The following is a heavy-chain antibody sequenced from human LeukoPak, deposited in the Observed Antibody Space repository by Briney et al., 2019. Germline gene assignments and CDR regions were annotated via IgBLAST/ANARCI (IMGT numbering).Heavy chain of an antibody. CDR2: IIPIFGTA. J-gene: IGHJ6*04. Sequence: ASVKVSCKASGGTFSGYAISWVRQAPGQGLEWMGGIIPIFGTANYAQKFQGRVTITADESTSTAYMELSSLRSEDTAVYYCARVGRYGSGSYITYYYGMDVWGKGTTVTVSS. CDR3: ARVGRYGSGSYITYYYGMDV. D-gene: IGHD3-10*01. V-gene: IGHV1-69*01. CDR1: GGTFSGYA.